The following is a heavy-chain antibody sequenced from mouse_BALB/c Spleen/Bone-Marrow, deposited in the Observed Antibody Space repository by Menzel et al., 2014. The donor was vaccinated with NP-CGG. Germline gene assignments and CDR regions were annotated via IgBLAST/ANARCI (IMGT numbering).Heavy chain of an antibody. Sequence: VQLQQSEGDLVKPGGSLKLSCAASGFTFSSYGMSWVRQTPDKRLEWVATISSGGSYTYYPDSVKGRFTISRDNAKNTLYLQMSSLKSEDTAMYYCANWAYWGQGTLVTVSA. CDR3: ANWAY. CDR2: ISSGGSYT. CDR1: GFTFSSYG. D-gene: IGHD4-1*01. J-gene: IGHJ3*01. V-gene: IGHV5-6*01.